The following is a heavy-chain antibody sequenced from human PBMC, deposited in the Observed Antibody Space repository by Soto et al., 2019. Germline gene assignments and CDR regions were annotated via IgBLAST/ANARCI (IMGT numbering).Heavy chain of an antibody. D-gene: IGHD3-3*01. CDR3: ARMGADFWSGYYPVGAFDI. CDR1: GDSVSSNSAA. CDR2: TYYRSKWYN. J-gene: IGHJ3*02. Sequence: PSQTLSLTCAISGDSVSSNSAAWNWIRQSPSRGLEWLGRTYYRSKWYNDYAVSVKSRITINPDTSKNQFSLQLNSVTPEDTAVYYCARMGADFWSGYYPVGAFDIWGQGTMVTVSS. V-gene: IGHV6-1*01.